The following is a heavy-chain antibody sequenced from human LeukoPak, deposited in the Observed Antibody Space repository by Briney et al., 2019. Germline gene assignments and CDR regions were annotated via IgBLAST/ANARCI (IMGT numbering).Heavy chain of an antibody. J-gene: IGHJ4*02. D-gene: IGHD2-15*01. CDR2: IIPIFGIA. Sequence: SVKVCCKASGGTFSSYDISWVRQAPGQGLEWMGRIIPIFGIANYAQKFQGRVTITADKSTSTAYMELSSLRSEDTAVYYCARDRGYCSGGSCHAALHYWGQGTLVTVSS. CDR3: ARDRGYCSGGSCHAALHY. V-gene: IGHV1-69*04. CDR1: GGTFSSYD.